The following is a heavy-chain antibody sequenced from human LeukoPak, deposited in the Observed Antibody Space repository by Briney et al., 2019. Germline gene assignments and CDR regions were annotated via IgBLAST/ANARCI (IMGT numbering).Heavy chain of an antibody. J-gene: IGHJ5*02. CDR3: ARSYSYDNWFDP. Sequence: GGSLRLSCAASGFTVSSDYLSWVRQAPGKGLEWVSVIYGGGTTYYADSVRGRFTISRDNSKNTLYLQMNSLRAADTAVYYCARSYSYDNWFDPWGQGTLVTVSS. V-gene: IGHV3-66*01. D-gene: IGHD5-12*01. CDR2: IYGGGTT. CDR1: GFTVSSDY.